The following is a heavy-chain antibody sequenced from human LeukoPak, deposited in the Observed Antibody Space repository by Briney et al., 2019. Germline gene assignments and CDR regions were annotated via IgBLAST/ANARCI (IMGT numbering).Heavy chain of an antibody. CDR3: ARDQCSGGSCYEGAFDY. Sequence: QSGGSLRLSCAASGFTVSSNYMSWVRQAPGKGLEWVSVIYSGGSTYYADSVKGRSTISRDNSKNTLYLQMNSLRAEDTAVYYCARDQCSGGSCYEGAFDYWGQGTLVTVSS. V-gene: IGHV3-66*02. J-gene: IGHJ4*02. D-gene: IGHD2-15*01. CDR1: GFTVSSNY. CDR2: IYSGGST.